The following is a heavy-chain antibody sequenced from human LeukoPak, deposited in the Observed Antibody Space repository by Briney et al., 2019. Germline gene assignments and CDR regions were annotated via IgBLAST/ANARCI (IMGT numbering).Heavy chain of an antibody. J-gene: IGHJ4*02. V-gene: IGHV3-33*01. CDR2: IWYDGSNT. D-gene: IGHD3-3*01. CDR3: ARDGSFWRGYPYYFVY. Sequence: GTSLRLSCAASGFTFSSYGMHWVRQAPGKGLEWVAIIWYDGSNTYYADSVKGRFTVSRDNSKNTLYLQMNSLRAEDTAVYYCARDGSFWRGYPYYFVYWGQGTLVPVSS. CDR1: GFTFSSYG.